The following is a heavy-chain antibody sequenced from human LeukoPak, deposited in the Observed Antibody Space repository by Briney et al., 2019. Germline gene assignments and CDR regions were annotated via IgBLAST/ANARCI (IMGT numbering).Heavy chain of an antibody. D-gene: IGHD3-22*01. CDR2: ISSSSSYI. J-gene: IGHJ4*02. CDR1: GFTFSSYS. V-gene: IGHV3-21*01. Sequence: GGSLRLSCAASGFTFSSYSMNWVRQAPGKGLEWVSSISSSSSYIYYADSVKGRFTISRDNAKNSLYLQMNSLRAEGTAVYYCARDLSYYYDSSALGYWGQGTLVTVSS. CDR3: ARDLSYYYDSSALGY.